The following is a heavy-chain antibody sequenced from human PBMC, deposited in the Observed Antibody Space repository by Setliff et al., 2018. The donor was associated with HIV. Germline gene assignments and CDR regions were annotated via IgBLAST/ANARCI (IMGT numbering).Heavy chain of an antibody. V-gene: IGHV3-74*01. CDR2: IDSDGSDT. J-gene: IGHJ4*02. Sequence: GGSLRLSCAASGLTFSNYWMHWVRQAPGKGLEWVSRIDSDGSDTNYADSVRGRFTISRDKAKNTVHLQLTSLRAEDTAVYYCVRDYMWAFDYWGQGTLVTVSS. CDR1: GLTFSNYW. D-gene: IGHD1-26*01. CDR3: VRDYMWAFDY.